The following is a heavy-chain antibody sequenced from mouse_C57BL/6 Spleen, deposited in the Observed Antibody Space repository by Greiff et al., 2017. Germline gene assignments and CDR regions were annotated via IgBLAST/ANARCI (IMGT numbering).Heavy chain of an antibody. J-gene: IGHJ2*01. V-gene: IGHV1-64*01. Sequence: QVHVKQSGAELVKPGASVKLSCKASGYTFTSYWMHWVKLRPGQGLEWIGMIHPNSGSTNYNEKFKSKATLTVDKSSSTAYMQLSSLTSEDSAVYYCAVLLRSSYGNYWGQGTTLTVSS. CDR1: GYTFTSYW. D-gene: IGHD1-1*01. CDR3: AVLLRSSYGNY. CDR2: IHPNSGST.